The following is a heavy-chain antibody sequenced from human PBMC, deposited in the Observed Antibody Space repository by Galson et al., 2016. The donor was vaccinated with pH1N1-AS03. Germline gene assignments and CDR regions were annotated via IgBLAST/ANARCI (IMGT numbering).Heavy chain of an antibody. CDR1: GYTFSSYA. D-gene: IGHD6-13*01. V-gene: IGHV1-3*04. CDR2: INTDNGNT. Sequence: SVKVSCKASGYTFSSYAMHWVRQAPGQRLEWMGWINTDNGNTKYSQRFQGRVTITRDTSASTAYMEPNSLSSEDTAVYYCARVSAAAWFDPWGQGTLVAVSS. CDR3: ARVSAAAWFDP. J-gene: IGHJ5*02.